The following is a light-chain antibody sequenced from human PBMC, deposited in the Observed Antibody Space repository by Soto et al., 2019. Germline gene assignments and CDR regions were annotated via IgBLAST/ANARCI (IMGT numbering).Light chain of an antibody. CDR2: GAS. CDR3: QQYNNWPWT. CDR1: QSISRS. J-gene: IGKJ1*01. Sequence: EIVLTQSPAILSVSPGERATLSCRASQSISRSLAWYQQKPGQAPRLLIHGASTRATGFPARFSGSGSGTEFTLTISSLQSEDFAVYYCQQYNNWPWTFGQGTKVDIK. V-gene: IGKV3-15*01.